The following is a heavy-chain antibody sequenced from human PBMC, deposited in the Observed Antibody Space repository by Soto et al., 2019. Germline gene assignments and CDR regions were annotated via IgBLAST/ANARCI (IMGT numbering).Heavy chain of an antibody. J-gene: IGHJ4*02. CDR1: GYSLTRYL. D-gene: IGHD1-26*01. CDR3: ARLVSGSYPSFDY. V-gene: IGHV5-10-1*01. CDR2: IDSRDSYT. Sequence: PGEPLSTSFKGSGYSLTRYLISWVRQMRGKGLWWMGRIDSRDSYTNHSPSFQGHVTISADKSISTDYQQWSSRKASDTAMYSCARLVSGSYPSFDYWGQGTLVTVSS.